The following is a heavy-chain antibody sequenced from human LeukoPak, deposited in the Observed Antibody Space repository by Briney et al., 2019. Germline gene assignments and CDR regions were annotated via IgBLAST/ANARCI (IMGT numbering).Heavy chain of an antibody. CDR1: GGSISSGGYY. CDR3: ARDLEDSSGYYSAFDI. J-gene: IGHJ3*02. V-gene: IGHV4-31*03. D-gene: IGHD3-22*01. CDR2: IYYRGST. Sequence: SETLSLTCTVSGGSISSGGYYWSWIRQHPGKGLEWIGYIYYRGSTYYNPSLKSRVTISVDTSKNQFSLKLSSVTAADTAVYYCARDLEDSSGYYSAFDIWGQGTMVTVSS.